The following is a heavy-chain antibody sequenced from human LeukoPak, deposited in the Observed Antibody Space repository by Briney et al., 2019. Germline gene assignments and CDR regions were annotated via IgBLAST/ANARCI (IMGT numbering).Heavy chain of an antibody. CDR1: GGTFNSYA. D-gene: IGHD6-25*01. CDR3: ASSAVHGDAFDI. J-gene: IGHJ3*02. CDR2: IIPIFGTA. V-gene: IGHV1-69*01. Sequence: SVKVSCKASGGTFNSYAISWVRQAPGQGLEWMGGIIPIFGTANYAQKFQGRVTITADESTSTAYMELSSLRPEDTAVYYCASSAVHGDAFDIWGQGTMVTASS.